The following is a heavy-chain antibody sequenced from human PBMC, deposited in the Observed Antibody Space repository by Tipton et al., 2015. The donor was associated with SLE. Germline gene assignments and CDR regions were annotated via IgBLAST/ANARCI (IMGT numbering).Heavy chain of an antibody. CDR1: GGSISRYY. D-gene: IGHD2-2*01. CDR2: IYTGGNT. CDR3: VVCSPSSCSYFDY. J-gene: IGHJ4*02. V-gene: IGHV4-4*07. Sequence: TLSLTCTVSGGSISRYYWGWIRQPAGNGLEWIGRIYTGGNTKYNPSLGSRVTLSVDASKDQFSLRLTSVTAADTAVYYCVVCSPSSCSYFDYWGQGRLVTVSS.